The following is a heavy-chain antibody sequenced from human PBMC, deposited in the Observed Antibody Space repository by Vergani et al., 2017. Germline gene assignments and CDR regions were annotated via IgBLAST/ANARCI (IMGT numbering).Heavy chain of an antibody. V-gene: IGHV1-69*13. CDR2: IIPILGTA. CDR3: ARDPDGDYYGSGSGDY. Sequence: QVQLVQSGAEVKKPGSSVKVSCKASGGTFSSYAISWVRQAPGQGLEWMGRIIPILGTANYAQKFQRRVTITADESTSTAYMELSSLRSEDTAVYYCARDPDGDYYGSGSGDYWGQGTLVTVSS. J-gene: IGHJ4*02. D-gene: IGHD3-10*01. CDR1: GGTFSSYA.